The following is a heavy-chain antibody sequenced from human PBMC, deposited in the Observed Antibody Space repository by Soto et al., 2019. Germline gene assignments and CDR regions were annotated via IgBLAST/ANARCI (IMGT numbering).Heavy chain of an antibody. CDR2: IKQDGSER. V-gene: IGHV3-7*01. CDR3: ARVAYSRGWIFDY. CDR1: AFTFSNYW. Sequence: GGSLRLSCAASAFTFSNYWMSWVRQTPGRGLEWVANIKQDGSERYYVDSVRGRFTISRDNAKNSLYLQTNSLRAEDTAVYFCARVAYSRGWIFDYWGQGTLVTVSS. D-gene: IGHD6-19*01. J-gene: IGHJ4*02.